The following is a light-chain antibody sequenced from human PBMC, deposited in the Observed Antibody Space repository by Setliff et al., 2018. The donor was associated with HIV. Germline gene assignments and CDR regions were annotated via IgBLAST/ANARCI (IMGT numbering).Light chain of an antibody. CDR3: GSYAGSKSYV. CDR1: SSDVGVYNY. V-gene: IGLV2-8*01. J-gene: IGLJ1*01. Sequence: QSVLTQPPSASGSPGQSVTISCTGASSDVGVYNYVSWFQQHLGKAPKLMIYEVTKRPSGVPDRFSGSKSGNTASLTVSGLQAEDEADYYCGSYAGSKSYVFGTGTKVTVL. CDR2: EVT.